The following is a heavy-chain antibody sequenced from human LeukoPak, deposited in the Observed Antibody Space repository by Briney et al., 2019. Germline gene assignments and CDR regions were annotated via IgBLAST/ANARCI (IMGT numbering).Heavy chain of an antibody. Sequence: GGSLRLSGAASGFTFSAYIMSWVRQAPGKGLEWVSSISSGSTYIYDADSLKDRFTISRDNAKNSLYLQMSSLRAEDTAVYYCARERTCSSASCPLDVWGQGTTVTVSS. CDR2: ISSGSTYI. CDR1: GFTFSAYI. J-gene: IGHJ6*02. CDR3: ARERTCSSASCPLDV. D-gene: IGHD2-2*01. V-gene: IGHV3-21*01.